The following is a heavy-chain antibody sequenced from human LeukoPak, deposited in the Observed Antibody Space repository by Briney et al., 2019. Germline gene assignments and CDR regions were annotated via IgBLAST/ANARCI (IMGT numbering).Heavy chain of an antibody. CDR1: GFTFSGYW. D-gene: IGHD5-12*01. V-gene: IGHV3-7*01. CDR3: ARERPHIVAAFAGNYY. J-gene: IGHJ4*02. Sequence: GGALRLSCSASGFTFSGYWMSWVGHATPKGRVWGAKVKQDRREKYYVDSVKRRFTISRDNAKNSLYLQMSSRRVEDTPVYYCARERPHIVAAFAGNYYWGQGTLVTVSS. CDR2: VKQDRREK.